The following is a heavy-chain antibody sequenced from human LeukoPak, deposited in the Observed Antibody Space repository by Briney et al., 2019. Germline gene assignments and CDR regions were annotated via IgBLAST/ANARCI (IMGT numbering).Heavy chain of an antibody. CDR3: ARHPLSYSNNCHYYFEF. V-gene: IGHV1-18*01. D-gene: IGHD6-13*01. J-gene: IGHJ4*02. CDR2: ISAYNGNT. Sequence: ASVKVSCKTSGYTFTSYGISWVRQAPGQGLEWMGWISAYNGNTNYAQKFQGRVTMNTDTSTSTAYMELRSLTSDDTAVYYCARHPLSYSNNCHYYFEFWGQGTLVTVSS. CDR1: GYTFTSYG.